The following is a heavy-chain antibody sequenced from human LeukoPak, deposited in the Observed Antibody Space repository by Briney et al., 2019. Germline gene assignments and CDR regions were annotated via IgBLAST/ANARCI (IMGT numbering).Heavy chain of an antibody. CDR2: IYYSGST. D-gene: IGHD3-10*01. V-gene: IGHV4-59*01. CDR1: GGSISSYY. J-gene: IGHJ4*02. Sequence: PSETLSLTCTVSGGSISSYYWSWIRQPPGKGLEWIGYIYYSGSTNYNPSLKSRVTISVDTSKNQFSLKLSSVTAADTAVYYCARTTYGSGRYLRYYFDYWGQGTLVTVSS. CDR3: ARTTYGSGRYLRYYFDY.